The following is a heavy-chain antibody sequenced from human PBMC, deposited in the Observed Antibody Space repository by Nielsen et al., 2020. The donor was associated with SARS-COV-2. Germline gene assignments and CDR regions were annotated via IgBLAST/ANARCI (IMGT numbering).Heavy chain of an antibody. CDR3: ANFAQIDGDYSNYEDY. J-gene: IGHJ4*02. V-gene: IGHV4-61*01. CDR1: GGSVSSGSYY. Sequence: SETLSLTCTVSGGSVSSGSYYWSWIRQPPGKGLEWIGYIYYSGSTNYNPSLKSRVTISVDTSRNQFSLRLSSVTAADTAVYYCANFAQIDGDYSNYEDYWGQGTLVTVSS. D-gene: IGHD4-11*01. CDR2: IYYSGST.